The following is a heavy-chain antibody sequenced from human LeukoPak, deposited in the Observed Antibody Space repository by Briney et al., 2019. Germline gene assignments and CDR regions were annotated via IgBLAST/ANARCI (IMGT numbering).Heavy chain of an antibody. J-gene: IGHJ3*01. D-gene: IGHD3-16*02. Sequence: PSETLSLTCTVSGGSISRSSYYWGWIRQTPGMGLEWIGSVSYSGNTDYNPSLKSRVTISVDTSKNLFSLRLTSVTAADTAVYYCARDYRVSLPDTSPDDAFDVWGQGTVVTVSS. V-gene: IGHV4-39*07. CDR2: VSYSGNT. CDR1: GGSISRSSYY. CDR3: ARDYRVSLPDTSPDDAFDV.